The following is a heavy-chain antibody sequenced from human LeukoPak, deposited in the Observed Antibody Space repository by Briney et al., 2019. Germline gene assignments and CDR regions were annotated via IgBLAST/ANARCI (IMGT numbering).Heavy chain of an antibody. V-gene: IGHV3-11*01. D-gene: IGHD6-19*01. CDR2: IGSSGSPI. J-gene: IGHJ4*02. Sequence: GGSLRLSCAASGFTFSDYFMTWIRQAPGKGLECVSYIGSSGSPIYYADSVKGRFAISRDNARNSLFLQMNSLRVEDTAVYYCVRDIQPYSGGPDWGQGPRVPVSS. CDR1: GFTFSDYF. CDR3: VRDIQPYSGGPD.